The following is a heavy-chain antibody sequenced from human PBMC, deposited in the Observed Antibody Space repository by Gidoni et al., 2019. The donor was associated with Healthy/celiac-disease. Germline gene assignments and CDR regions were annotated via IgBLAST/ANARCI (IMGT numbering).Heavy chain of an antibody. Sequence: EVQLVESGGGLVKPGGSLRLSCAASGFTFSNAWMSWVRQAPGKGLEWVGRIKSKTDGGTTDYAAPVKGRFTISRDDSKNTLYLQMNSLKTEDTAVYYCTTGNYYDSSGPDYWGQGTLVTVSS. D-gene: IGHD3-22*01. J-gene: IGHJ4*02. CDR1: GFTFSNAW. V-gene: IGHV3-15*01. CDR3: TTGNYYDSSGPDY. CDR2: IKSKTDGGTT.